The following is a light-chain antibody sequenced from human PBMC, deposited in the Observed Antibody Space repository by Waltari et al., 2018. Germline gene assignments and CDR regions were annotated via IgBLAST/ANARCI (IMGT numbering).Light chain of an antibody. CDR1: QSVSSSY. Sequence: IVLTQSPGTLSLSPGERATLSCGASQSVSSSYLAWYQQKTGQAPRLLIYVASSRATAIPDRFSGSGSGTDFTLTISRLEPEDFAVYYCQQYGSSPPITFGQGTRLEIK. CDR2: VAS. V-gene: IGKV3-20*01. J-gene: IGKJ5*01. CDR3: QQYGSSPPIT.